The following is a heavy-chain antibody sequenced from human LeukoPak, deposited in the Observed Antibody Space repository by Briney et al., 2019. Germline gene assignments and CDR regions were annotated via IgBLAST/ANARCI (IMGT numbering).Heavy chain of an antibody. J-gene: IGHJ6*03. CDR3: ARTNYYGSGSYPEIYYYYYYMDV. V-gene: IGHV4-39*01. Sequence: SETLSLTCTVSGGSISSSSYYWGWIRQPPGKGLEWIGSIYYSGSTYYNPSLKSRITISVDTSKNQFSLKLSSVTAADTAVYYCARTNYYGSGSYPEIYYYYYYMDVWGKGTTVTVSS. CDR2: IYYSGST. CDR1: GGSISSSSYY. D-gene: IGHD3-10*01.